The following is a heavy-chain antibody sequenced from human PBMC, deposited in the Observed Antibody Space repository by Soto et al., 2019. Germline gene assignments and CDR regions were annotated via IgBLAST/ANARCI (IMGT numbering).Heavy chain of an antibody. Sequence: QVLLVQSGAEVKKPGASVKVSCETSGYTFTTYYMHWVRRAPGQGLEWMGMINPSGGSTSYAHKTQCRVTMTRATSTRAIYIELTSLRRDDTSIYYCARRVYNYVNMDVWGQGTKVTVSS. CDR1: GYTFTTYY. CDR3: ARRVYNYVNMDV. V-gene: IGHV1-46*01. CDR2: INPSGGST. D-gene: IGHD5-18*01. J-gene: IGHJ6*02.